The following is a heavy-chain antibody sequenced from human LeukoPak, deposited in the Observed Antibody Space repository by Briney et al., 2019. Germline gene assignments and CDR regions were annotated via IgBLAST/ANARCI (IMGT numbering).Heavy chain of an antibody. V-gene: IGHV3-30*18. CDR1: GFTFSSYG. CDR2: ISYDGSNK. Sequence: GGSLRLSCGASGFTFSSYGMHWVRQAPCKGLEWVEVISYDGSNKYYADSVKGRITISRDNSKNTLYLQMNSLRAEDTAVYYCAKVGSLWFGDPYFDYWGQGTLVTVSS. J-gene: IGHJ4*02. D-gene: IGHD3-10*01. CDR3: AKVGSLWFGDPYFDY.